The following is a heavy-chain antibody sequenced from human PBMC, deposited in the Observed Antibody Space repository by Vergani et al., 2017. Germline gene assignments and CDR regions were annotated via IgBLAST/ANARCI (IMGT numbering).Heavy chain of an antibody. D-gene: IGHD1-14*01. V-gene: IGHV3-13*01. CDR2: IGTAGDT. J-gene: IGHJ4*02. Sequence: EVQLVESGGGLVQPGGSLRLSCAASGFTFSTYDMHWVCQATGKGLEWVSAIGTAGDTYYPGSVKGRFTISRENAKNSLYLQMNGLRAGDTAVYYCARDGRIDAEGTELDYWGQGTLVTVSS. CDR1: GFTFSTYD. CDR3: ARDGRIDAEGTELDY.